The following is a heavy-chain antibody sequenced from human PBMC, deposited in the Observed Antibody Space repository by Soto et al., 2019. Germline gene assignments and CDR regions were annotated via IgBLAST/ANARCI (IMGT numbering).Heavy chain of an antibody. CDR2: ISSSSSYI. D-gene: IGHD3-3*01. J-gene: IGHJ4*02. CDR1: GFTISSYS. V-gene: IGHV3-21*01. CDR3: ARDLPDYDFWSGYYTKGTDYFDY. Sequence: GGSLRLSCAASGFTISSYSMNWVRQAPGKGLEWVSSISSSSSYIYYADSVKGRFTISRDNAKNSLYLQMNSLRAEDTAVYYCARDLPDYDFWSGYYTKGTDYFDYWGKGTLVTVYS.